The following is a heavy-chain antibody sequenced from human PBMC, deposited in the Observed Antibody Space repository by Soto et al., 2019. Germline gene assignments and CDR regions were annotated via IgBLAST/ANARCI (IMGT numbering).Heavy chain of an antibody. Sequence: PSETLSLTCAVYGGSFSGYYWSWIRQPPGKGLEWIGEINHSGSTNYNPSLKSRVTISVDTSKNQFSLKLSSVTAADTAVYYCARVKVRNSSSGYYYGMDVWGQGTTVTVSS. V-gene: IGHV4-34*01. D-gene: IGHD6-13*01. CDR1: GGSFSGYY. CDR2: INHSGST. J-gene: IGHJ6*02. CDR3: ARVKVRNSSSGYYYGMDV.